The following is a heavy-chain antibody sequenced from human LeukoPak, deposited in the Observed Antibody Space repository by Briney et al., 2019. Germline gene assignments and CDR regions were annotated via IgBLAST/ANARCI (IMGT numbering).Heavy chain of an antibody. CDR3: AKAVVAATRPDWFDP. V-gene: IGHV3-9*01. J-gene: IGHJ5*02. CDR1: GFTFDDYA. D-gene: IGHD2-15*01. Sequence: GGSLRLSCAASGFTFDDYAMHWVRQAPGRGLEWVSGISWNSGSIGYADSVKGRFTISRDNAKNSLYLQMNSLRAEDTALYYCAKAVVAATRPDWFDPWGQGTLVTVSS. CDR2: ISWNSGSI.